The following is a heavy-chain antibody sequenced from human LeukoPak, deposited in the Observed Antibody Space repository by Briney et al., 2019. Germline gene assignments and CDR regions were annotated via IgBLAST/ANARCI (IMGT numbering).Heavy chain of an antibody. V-gene: IGHV4-39*07. CDR3: ARTTPDIVVVVAAPGGAFDI. J-gene: IGHJ3*02. D-gene: IGHD2-15*01. CDR2: INHSGST. CDR1: GGSISSGDYY. Sequence: SETLSLTCTVSGGSISSGDYYWSWIRQPPGKGLEWIGEINHSGSTNYNPSLKSRVTISVDTSKNQFSLKLSSVTAADTAVYYCARTTPDIVVVVAAPGGAFDIWGQGTMVTASS.